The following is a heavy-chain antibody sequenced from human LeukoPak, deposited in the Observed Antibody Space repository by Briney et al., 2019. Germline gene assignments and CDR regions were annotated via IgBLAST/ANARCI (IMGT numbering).Heavy chain of an antibody. CDR1: GGTFSSYA. V-gene: IGHV1-69*13. CDR2: IIPIFGTA. D-gene: IGHD2/OR15-2a*01. J-gene: IGHJ3*02. CDR3: ARDGFYGSAFDI. Sequence: GASVKVSCKASGGTFSSYAISWVRQAPGQGLEWMGGIIPIFGTANCAQKFQGRVTITADESTSTAYMELSSLRSEDTAVYYCARDGFYGSAFDIWGQGTMVTVSS.